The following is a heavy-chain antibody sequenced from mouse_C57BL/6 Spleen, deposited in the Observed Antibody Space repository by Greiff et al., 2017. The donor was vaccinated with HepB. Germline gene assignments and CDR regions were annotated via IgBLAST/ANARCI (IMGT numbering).Heavy chain of an antibody. V-gene: IGHV1-66*01. Sequence: QVQLQQSGPELVKPGASVKISCKASGYSFTSYYIHWVKQRPVQGLEWIGWIYPGSGNTKYNEKFKGKATLTADTSSSTAYMQLSSLTSEDSAVYYCARGGIGDYDGLGYWGQGTTLTVSS. CDR1: GYSFTSYY. CDR3: ARGGIGDYDGLGY. J-gene: IGHJ2*01. CDR2: IYPGSGNT. D-gene: IGHD2-4*01.